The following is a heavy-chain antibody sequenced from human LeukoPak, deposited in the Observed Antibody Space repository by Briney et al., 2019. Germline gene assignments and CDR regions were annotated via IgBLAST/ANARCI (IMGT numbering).Heavy chain of an antibody. CDR1: GFTFSSYS. J-gene: IGHJ3*01. V-gene: IGHV3-48*01. CDR3: AKDRAIGGVPHAFDF. CDR2: ISSSSSTI. Sequence: PGGSLRLSCAASGFTFSSYSMNWVRQAPGKGLEWVSYISSSSSTIYYADSVKGRFTISRDNAKNSLYLQMNSLRAEDTALYFCAKDRAIGGVPHAFDFWGQGTMVTVSS. D-gene: IGHD4-23*01.